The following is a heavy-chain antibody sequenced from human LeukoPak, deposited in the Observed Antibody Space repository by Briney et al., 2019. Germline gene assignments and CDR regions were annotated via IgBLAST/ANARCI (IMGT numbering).Heavy chain of an antibody. V-gene: IGHV1-24*01. J-gene: IGHJ4*02. D-gene: IGHD3-22*01. CDR2: VGHEDGTT. Sequence: GASVRVSCKASGSTLSKISIDWVRQAPGKGPEWMGSVGHEDGTTIHAQKFQGRFNMTVDTATDTAYMEMSSLMSEDTAIYYCATGVIVFDYWGQGTLVTVSS. CDR3: ATGVIVFDY. CDR1: GSTLSKIS.